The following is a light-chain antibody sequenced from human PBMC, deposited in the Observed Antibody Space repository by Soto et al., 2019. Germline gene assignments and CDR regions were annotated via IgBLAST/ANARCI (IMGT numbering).Light chain of an antibody. CDR2: EVS. Sequence: QSALTEPASVSVSPGQSITISCTGTSSDVGGYNYVSWYQQHPGKAPKLTIYEVSNRPSGVSNRFSGSKSGNTASLTISGLQAEDEADYYCSSYTSSSTPVVFGGGTKVTVL. CDR1: SSDVGGYNY. CDR3: SSYTSSSTPVV. V-gene: IGLV2-14*01. J-gene: IGLJ2*01.